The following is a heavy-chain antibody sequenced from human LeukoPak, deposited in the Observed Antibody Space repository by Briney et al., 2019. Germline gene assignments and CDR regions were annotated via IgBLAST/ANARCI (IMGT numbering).Heavy chain of an antibody. J-gene: IGHJ4*02. Sequence: GGSLRLSCAVSGFTLRDHNMDWVLQAPGKGLEWVGRTTNKAHSYTTEYAASVKGRFTISRDDSQNSLYLQMNSLKTEDTAVYYCARAPSGLDYWGQGILVTVSS. CDR3: ARAPSGLDY. CDR2: TTNKAHSYTT. D-gene: IGHD3-3*01. CDR1: GFTLRDHN. V-gene: IGHV3-72*01.